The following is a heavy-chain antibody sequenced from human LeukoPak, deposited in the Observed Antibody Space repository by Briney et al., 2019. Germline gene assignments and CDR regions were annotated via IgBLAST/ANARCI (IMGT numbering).Heavy chain of an antibody. D-gene: IGHD6-19*01. Sequence: PSETLSLTCAVYGGSFSGYYWSWIRQPPGKGLEWIGEINHSGSTNYNPSLKSRVTISVDTSKNQFSLKLSSVTAADTAVYYCARPIRLGAFDIWGQGTMVTVSS. CDR2: INHSGST. J-gene: IGHJ3*02. CDR3: ARPIRLGAFDI. CDR1: GGSFSGYY. V-gene: IGHV4-34*01.